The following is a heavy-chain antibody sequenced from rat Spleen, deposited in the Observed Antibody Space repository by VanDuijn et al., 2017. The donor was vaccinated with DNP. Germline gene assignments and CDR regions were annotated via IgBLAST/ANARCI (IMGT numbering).Heavy chain of an antibody. CDR2: ISGGGGNT. Sequence: EVLLVESDGGLVQPGRSLKLSCAVSGFTFSDYYMAWVRQAPTKGLEWVASISGGGGNTYYQDSVKGRFTISRDNAGSTLYLQMDSLRSEDTATYYCGLPGGDWGQGTLVTVSS. CDR1: GFTFSDYY. D-gene: IGHD1-4*01. CDR3: GLPGGD. V-gene: IGHV5-25*01. J-gene: IGHJ3*01.